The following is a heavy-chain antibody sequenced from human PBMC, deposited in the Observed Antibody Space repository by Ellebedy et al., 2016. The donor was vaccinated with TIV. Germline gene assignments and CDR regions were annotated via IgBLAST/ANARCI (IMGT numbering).Heavy chain of an antibody. J-gene: IGHJ3*02. CDR2: IYYSGST. CDR3: ARGGSYRRVAFDI. CDR1: GGSISSYY. V-gene: IGHV4-59*08. D-gene: IGHD1-26*01. Sequence: MPSETLSLTCTVSGGSISSYYWSWIRQPPGKGLEWIGYIYYSGSTNYHPALKSRVTISVDTSKNQFSLKLSSVTAADTAVYYCARGGSYRRVAFDIWGQGTMVTVSS.